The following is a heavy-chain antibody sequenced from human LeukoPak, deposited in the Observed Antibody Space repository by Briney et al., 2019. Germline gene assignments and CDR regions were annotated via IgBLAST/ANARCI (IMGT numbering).Heavy chain of an antibody. D-gene: IGHD6-6*01. CDR3: AGVPIAARPLGFDY. Sequence: SETLSLTCAVYGGSFSGYYWSWIRQPPGKGLEWIGEINHSGSTNYNPSLKSRVTISVDTSKNQFSLKLSSVTAADTAVYYCAGVPIAARPLGFDYWGQGTLVTVSS. V-gene: IGHV4-34*01. CDR2: INHSGST. CDR1: GGSFSGYY. J-gene: IGHJ4*02.